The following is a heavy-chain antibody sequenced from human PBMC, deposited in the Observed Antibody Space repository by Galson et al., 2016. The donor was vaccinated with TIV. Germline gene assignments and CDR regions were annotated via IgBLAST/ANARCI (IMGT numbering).Heavy chain of an antibody. J-gene: IGHJ5*02. CDR2: VYDDGNA. CDR1: GGSIITKSYY. Sequence: ETLSLTCIVSGGSIITKSYYWAWVRQPPGKGLEWIGMVYDDGNAYYNPSLKSRVTISVDTSKNQFSLKLTSVTAADTAVYYCARERTPPGPDNDTWFDPWGHGILVAVSS. D-gene: IGHD3-22*01. CDR3: ARERTPPGPDNDTWFDP. V-gene: IGHV4-39*07.